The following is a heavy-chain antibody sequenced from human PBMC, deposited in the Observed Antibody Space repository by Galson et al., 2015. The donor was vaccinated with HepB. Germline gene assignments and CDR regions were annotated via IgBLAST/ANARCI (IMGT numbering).Heavy chain of an antibody. Sequence: SVKVSCKASGGTFSSYAISWVRQAPGQGLEWIGRIIPILGIANYAQKFQGRVTITADKSTSTAYMELRSLRSDDTAVYYCARVVGNRDSTGYYYYYGMDVWGQGTTVTVSS. J-gene: IGHJ6*02. D-gene: IGHD2-15*01. V-gene: IGHV1-69*04. CDR1: GGTFSSYA. CDR3: ARVVGNRDSTGYYYYYGMDV. CDR2: IIPILGIA.